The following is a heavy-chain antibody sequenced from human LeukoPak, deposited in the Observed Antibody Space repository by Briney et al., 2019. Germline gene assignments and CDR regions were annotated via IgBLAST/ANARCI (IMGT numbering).Heavy chain of an antibody. D-gene: IGHD2-15*01. CDR3: ATLGRLYCSGGSCFDAFDI. CDR2: FDPEDGET. J-gene: IGHJ3*02. CDR1: GYTLTELS. V-gene: IGHV1-24*01. Sequence: ASVKVSCKVSGYTLTELSMHWVRQAPGKGLEWMGGFDPEDGETIYAQKFQGRVTMTEDTSTDTAYMELSSLRSEDTAVYYCATLGRLYCSGGSCFDAFDIWGQGTMVTVSS.